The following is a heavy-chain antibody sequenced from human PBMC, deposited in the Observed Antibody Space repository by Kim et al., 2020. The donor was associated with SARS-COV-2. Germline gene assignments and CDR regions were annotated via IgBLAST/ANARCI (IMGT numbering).Heavy chain of an antibody. Sequence: YDLDYGKGRFAISRNNAKNSLYLQMNGLGVDDTAVYYCARGHVLGATPFYYWGQGTLVTVSS. CDR3: ARGHVLGATPFYY. V-gene: IGHV3-7*01. J-gene: IGHJ4*02. D-gene: IGHD1-26*01.